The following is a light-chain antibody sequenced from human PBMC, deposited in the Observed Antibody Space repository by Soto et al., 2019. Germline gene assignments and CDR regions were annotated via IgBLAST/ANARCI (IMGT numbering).Light chain of an antibody. J-gene: IGLJ1*01. V-gene: IGLV2-18*02. CDR1: SSDVGSYNR. CDR2: DVS. CDR3: SSYTISSTDV. Sequence: QSALTQPPSVSGSPGQSVAISCTGTSSDVGSYNRVSWYQQPPGTAPKLMIFDVSNRPSGVPDRFSGSKSGNTASLTISGLQAEDEADYYCSSYTISSTDVFGTGTKLTVL.